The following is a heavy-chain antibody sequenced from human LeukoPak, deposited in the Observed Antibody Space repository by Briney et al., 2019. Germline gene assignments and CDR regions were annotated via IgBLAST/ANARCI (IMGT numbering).Heavy chain of an antibody. CDR3: ARVCRTTVVIPSRPNYYLDV. CDR1: GYSFINYD. V-gene: IGHV1-8*01. D-gene: IGHD4-23*01. J-gene: IGHJ6*03. CDR2: MSPNSGNT. Sequence: AAVKVSCKASGYSFINYDINWVRQAAGQGLEWMGWMSPNSGNTGYVQKFQGRVTMTSNSSLNTAYMELNDLRSADTAVYYCARVCRTTVVIPSRPNYYLDVWGKGTTVTVFS.